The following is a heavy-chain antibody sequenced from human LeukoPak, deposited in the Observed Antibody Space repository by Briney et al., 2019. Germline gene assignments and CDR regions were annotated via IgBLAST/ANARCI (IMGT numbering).Heavy chain of an antibody. CDR2: IITIFGTA. D-gene: IGHD3-10*01. CDR1: GGTFSSYA. V-gene: IGHV1-69*13. Sequence: ASVKVSCKTSGGTFSSYAISWVRQAPGQGLEWMGGIITIFGTAKYAQKFQGRVTITADESTSTAYMELSSLRSEDTAVYYCASQLLWFGELRWFDPWGQGTLVTVSS. CDR3: ASQLLWFGELRWFDP. J-gene: IGHJ5*02.